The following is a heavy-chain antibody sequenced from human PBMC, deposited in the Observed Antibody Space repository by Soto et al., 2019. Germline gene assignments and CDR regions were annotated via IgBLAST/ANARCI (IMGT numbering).Heavy chain of an antibody. V-gene: IGHV6-1*01. CDR1: GDSVSSNSAA. CDR2: TYYRSKWYN. Sequence: PSQTLSLTCAISGDSVSSNSAAWNWIRQSPSRGLEWLGRTYYRSKWYNDYVVSVKSRITINPDTSKNQFSLQLNSVTPEDTAVYYCARENEQQLVPTTYYYYGMDVWGQGTTVTVS. CDR3: ARENEQQLVPTTYYYYGMDV. D-gene: IGHD6-13*01. J-gene: IGHJ6*02.